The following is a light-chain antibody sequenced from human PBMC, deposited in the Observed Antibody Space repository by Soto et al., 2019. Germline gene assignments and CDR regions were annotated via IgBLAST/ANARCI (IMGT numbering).Light chain of an antibody. CDR2: AAS. CDR1: RDIRSA. Sequence: IQLTQSPSSLSASVGDRVTITCRASRDIRSALGWYQQKPGKVPKLLIYAASTLQSGVPSRFSGSRSGTDFTLTISSLQPEDFATYYCLLDFSYFWAFGQGTKV. J-gene: IGKJ1*01. CDR3: LLDFSYFWA. V-gene: IGKV1-6*01.